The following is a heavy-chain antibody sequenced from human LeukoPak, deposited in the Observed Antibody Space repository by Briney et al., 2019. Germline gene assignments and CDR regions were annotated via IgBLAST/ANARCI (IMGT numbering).Heavy chain of an antibody. CDR3: ARGGDYVWGSYRPFDY. CDR2: INPNSGGT. D-gene: IGHD3-16*02. CDR1: GYTFTGYY. V-gene: IGHV1-2*02. Sequence: ASVKVSCKASGYTFTGYYMHRVRQAPGQGLEWMGWINPNSGGTNYAQKFQGRVTMTRDTSISTAYMELSRLRSDDTAVYYCARGGDYVWGSYRPFDYWGQGTLVTVSS. J-gene: IGHJ4*02.